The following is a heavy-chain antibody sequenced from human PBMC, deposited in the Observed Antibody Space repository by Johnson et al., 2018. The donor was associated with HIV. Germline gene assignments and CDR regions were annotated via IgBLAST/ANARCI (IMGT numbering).Heavy chain of an antibody. CDR3: VRVGGGYSSGWYDAFDI. Sequence: QVQLVESGGGLIQPGGSLRLSCAASGFTVSSKYMSWVRQAPGKGLEWVAVISYDGSNKYYADSVKGRFTIYRDTSKNTLYLQMNSLRAEDTAVYYCVRVGGGYSSGWYDAFDIWGQGTMVNVSP. CDR2: ISYDGSNK. V-gene: IGHV3-30-3*01. CDR1: GFTVSSKY. J-gene: IGHJ3*02. D-gene: IGHD6-19*01.